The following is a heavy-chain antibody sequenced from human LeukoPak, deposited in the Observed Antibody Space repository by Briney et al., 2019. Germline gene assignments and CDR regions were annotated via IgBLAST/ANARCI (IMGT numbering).Heavy chain of an antibody. D-gene: IGHD3-22*01. CDR2: IIPIFGTA. CDR1: GGTFSSYA. J-gene: IGHJ4*02. CDR3: ASWYYYDSSGYSNY. V-gene: IGHV1-69*06. Sequence: SVKVSCKASGGTFSSYAISWVRQAPGQGLEWMGRIIPIFGTANYAHKFQGRVTITADKSTNTAYMELSSLRSEDTAVYYCASWYYYDSSGYSNYWGQGTLVTVSS.